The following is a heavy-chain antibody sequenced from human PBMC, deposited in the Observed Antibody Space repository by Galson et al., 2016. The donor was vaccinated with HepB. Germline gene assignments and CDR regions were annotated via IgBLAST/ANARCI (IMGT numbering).Heavy chain of an antibody. CDR2: IYSGGNA. D-gene: IGHD6-19*01. V-gene: IGHV3-66*04. J-gene: IGHJ1*01. CDR3: ASHPVAGQH. Sequence: LRLSCAVSGFTVSNNYMSWVRQAPGKGLEGVSVIYSGGNAYYADSVRGRFTISRDSSKNTLYLQMSRLRVEDTAVYHCASHPVAGQHWGQGTQVTVSS. CDR1: GFTVSNNY.